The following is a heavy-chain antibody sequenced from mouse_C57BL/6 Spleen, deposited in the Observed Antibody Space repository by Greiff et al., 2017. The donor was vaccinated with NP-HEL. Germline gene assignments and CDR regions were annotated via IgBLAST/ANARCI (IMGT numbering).Heavy chain of an antibody. CDR2: ISNGGGST. CDR1: GFTFSDYY. V-gene: IGHV5-12*01. J-gene: IGHJ1*03. D-gene: IGHD4-1*01. CDR3: ARQTGMSWYFDV. Sequence: EVQGVESGGGLVQPGGSLKLSCAASGFTFSDYYMYWVRQTPEKRLEWVAYISNGGGSTYYPDTVKGRFTISRDNAKNTLYLQMSRLKSEDTAMYYCARQTGMSWYFDVWGTGTTVTVSS.